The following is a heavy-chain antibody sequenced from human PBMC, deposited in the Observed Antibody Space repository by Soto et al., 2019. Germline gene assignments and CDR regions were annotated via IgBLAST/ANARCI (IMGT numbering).Heavy chain of an antibody. J-gene: IGHJ4*02. Sequence: SETLSLTCTVSGGSISSGGYYWSWIRQHPGKGLEWIGYIYYSGGTYYNPSLKSRVTISVDTSKNQFSLKLSSVTAADTAVYYCARVVVVVAATHFDDWGQGTLVTVSS. CDR3: ARVVVVVAATHFDD. CDR1: GGSISSGGYY. D-gene: IGHD2-15*01. CDR2: IYYSGGT. V-gene: IGHV4-31*03.